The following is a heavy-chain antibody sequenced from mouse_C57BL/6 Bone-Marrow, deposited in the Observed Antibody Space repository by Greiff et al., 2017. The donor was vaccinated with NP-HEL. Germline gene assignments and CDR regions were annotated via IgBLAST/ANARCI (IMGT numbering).Heavy chain of an antibody. CDR3: ARVASNWPWFAY. CDR1: GYTFTDYY. J-gene: IGHJ3*01. V-gene: IGHV1-76*01. D-gene: IGHD4-1*01. CDR2: IYPGSGNT. Sequence: QVQLQQSGAELVRPGASVKLSCKASGYTFTDYYINWVKQRPGQGLEWIARIYPGSGNTYYNEKFKGKATLTAEKSSSTAYMQLSSLTSEDSAVYFCARVASNWPWFAYWGQGTLVTVSA.